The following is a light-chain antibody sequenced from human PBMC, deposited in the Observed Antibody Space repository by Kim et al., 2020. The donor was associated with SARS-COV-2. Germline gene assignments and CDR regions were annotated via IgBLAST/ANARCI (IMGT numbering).Light chain of an antibody. J-gene: IGKJ2*01. CDR2: GAS. Sequence: SPGERATLSSRASRSVGSILAWDQQRPGQAPRFLIYGASSRATGIQARFSGSGFGTEFTLTISSLQSEDFGVYYCQEYSKWPPTYTFGQGTKLEIK. CDR1: RSVGSI. CDR3: QEYSKWPPTYT. V-gene: IGKV3-15*01.